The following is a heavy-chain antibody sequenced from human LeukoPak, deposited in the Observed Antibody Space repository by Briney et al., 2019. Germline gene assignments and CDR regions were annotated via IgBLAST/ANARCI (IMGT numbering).Heavy chain of an antibody. CDR1: GYSFTSYW. D-gene: IGHD3-3*01. V-gene: IGHV5-51*01. CDR3: ARLSPGRFLEWFGKQSDAFDI. J-gene: IGHJ3*02. Sequence: GESLKISCKGSGYSFTSYWIGWVRQMPGKGLEWMGIIYPGDSDTRYSPSFQGQVTISADKSISTAYLQWSSLKASDTAMYYCARLSPGRFLEWFGKQSDAFDIWGQGTMVTVSS. CDR2: IYPGDSDT.